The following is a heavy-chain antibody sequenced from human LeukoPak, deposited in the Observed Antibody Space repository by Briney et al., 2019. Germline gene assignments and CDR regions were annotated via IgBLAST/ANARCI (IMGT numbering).Heavy chain of an antibody. Sequence: SVKVSCKASGGTFSSYAISWVRQAPGQGLEWMGGIIPIFGTANYAQKFQGRVTITADESTSTAYMELSSLRSEDTAVYYCASSGYCSSTSYSCYGFDPGGKGTLVTVSS. D-gene: IGHD2-2*01. CDR1: GGTFSSYA. V-gene: IGHV1-69*13. CDR2: IIPIFGTA. CDR3: ASSGYCSSTSYSCYGFDP. J-gene: IGHJ5*02.